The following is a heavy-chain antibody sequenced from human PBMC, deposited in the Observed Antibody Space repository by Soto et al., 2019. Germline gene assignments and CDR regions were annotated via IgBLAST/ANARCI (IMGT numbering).Heavy chain of an antibody. CDR2: ISAYNGNT. J-gene: IGHJ5*02. D-gene: IGHD2-15*01. CDR3: ARDRIAVVVAATGWFDP. CDR1: GYTFTSYG. V-gene: IGHV1-18*01. Sequence: ASVKVSCKASGYTFTSYGISWVRQAPGQGLEWMGWISAYNGNTNYAQKLQGRVTMTTDTSTSTAYMELRSLRSDDTAVYYCARDRIAVVVAATGWFDPWGQGTLVTVSS.